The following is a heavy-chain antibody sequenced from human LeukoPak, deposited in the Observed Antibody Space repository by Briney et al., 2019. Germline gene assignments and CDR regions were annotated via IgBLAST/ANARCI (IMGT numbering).Heavy chain of an antibody. CDR1: GGSISSSSYY. CDR2: IYYSGST. V-gene: IGHV4-39*01. Sequence: SETLSLTCTVSGGSISSSSYYWGWIRQPPGKGLEWIGSIYYSGSTYYNPSLKSRVTISVDTSKNQFSLKLSSVTAADTAVYYCARQTGDHPPRNWFDPWGQGTLVTVSS. CDR3: ARQTGDHPPRNWFDP. D-gene: IGHD7-27*01. J-gene: IGHJ5*02.